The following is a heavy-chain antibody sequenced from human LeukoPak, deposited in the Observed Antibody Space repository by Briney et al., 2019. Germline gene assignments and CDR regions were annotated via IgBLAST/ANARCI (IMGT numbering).Heavy chain of an antibody. CDR3: ARERYSSGLAGDRFDP. CDR2: LIPIFGTT. CDR1: GDTFSSYA. Sequence: ASVKVSCKASGDTFSSYAISWVRQAPGQGLEWMGGLIPIFGTTNYAQKFQGRVTITADESTSTAYMELSSLRSEDTAVYYCARERYSSGLAGDRFDPWGQGTLVTVSS. J-gene: IGHJ5*02. V-gene: IGHV1-69*13. D-gene: IGHD6-19*01.